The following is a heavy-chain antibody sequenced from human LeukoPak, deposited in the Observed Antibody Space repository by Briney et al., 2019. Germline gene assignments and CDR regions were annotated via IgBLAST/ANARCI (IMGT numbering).Heavy chain of an antibody. J-gene: IGHJ6*03. CDR1: GYTFTDYY. Sequence: GAAVKVSCKASGYTFTDYYIHWVRQSPGQGREWMGWINPNSGGTNYAQKFQGRVTMTRDTSISTAYMELSRLRSDDTAVYYCAREDTAMASWYEYYYYYMDVWGKGTTVTVSS. CDR2: INPNSGGT. V-gene: IGHV1-2*02. CDR3: AREDTAMASWYEYYYYYMDV. D-gene: IGHD5-18*01.